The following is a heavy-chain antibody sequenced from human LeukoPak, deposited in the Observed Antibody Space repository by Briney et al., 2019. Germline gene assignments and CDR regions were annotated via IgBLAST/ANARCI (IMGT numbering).Heavy chain of an antibody. CDR2: IYYSGST. Sequence: PSETLSLTCTVSGGSISSYYWSWIRQPPGKGLEWIGYIYYSGSTNYNPSLKSRVTISVDTSKNQFSLKLSSVTAADTAVYYCARDSGRDYYDSSGYDVNFDYWGQGTLVTVSS. V-gene: IGHV4-59*01. D-gene: IGHD3-22*01. CDR3: ARDSGRDYYDSSGYDVNFDY. J-gene: IGHJ4*02. CDR1: GGSISSYY.